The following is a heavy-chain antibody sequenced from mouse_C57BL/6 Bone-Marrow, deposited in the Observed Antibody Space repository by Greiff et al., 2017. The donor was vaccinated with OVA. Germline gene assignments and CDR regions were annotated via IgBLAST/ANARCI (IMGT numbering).Heavy chain of an antibody. D-gene: IGHD2-1*01. V-gene: IGHV1-82*01. Sequence: VKLVESGPELVKPGASVKISCKASGYAFSSSWMNWVKQRPGKGLEWIGRIYPGDGDTNYNGKLKGKATLTADKSSSTAYMQLSSLTSEDSAVYFCARNGGKGWYFDVWGTGTTVTVSS. CDR2: IYPGDGDT. J-gene: IGHJ1*03. CDR3: ARNGGKGWYFDV. CDR1: GYAFSSSW.